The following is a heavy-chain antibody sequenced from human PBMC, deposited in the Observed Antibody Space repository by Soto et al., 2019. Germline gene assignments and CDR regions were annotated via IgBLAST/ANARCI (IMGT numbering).Heavy chain of an antibody. Sequence: SETLSLTCAVYGGSFSGYYWSWIRQPPGKGLEWIGYMYNTGSTIYNPSLKSRVTISVDTSKNQFSLKLSSVTAADTAVYYCARDNGYSYGYTLDHWGQGTLVTVSS. J-gene: IGHJ4*02. CDR1: GGSFSGYY. CDR3: ARDNGYSYGYTLDH. V-gene: IGHV4-59*01. CDR2: MYNTGST. D-gene: IGHD5-18*01.